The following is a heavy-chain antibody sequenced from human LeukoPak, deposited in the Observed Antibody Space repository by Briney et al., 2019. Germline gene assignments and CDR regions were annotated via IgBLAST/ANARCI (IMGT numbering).Heavy chain of an antibody. Sequence: SETLSLTCTVSGGSISSYYWSWIWQPPGKGLEWIGYIYYSGSTNYNPSLKSRVTISVDTSKNQFSLKLSSVTAADTAVYYCARSSRGYFDYWGQGTLVTVSS. V-gene: IGHV4-59*01. CDR1: GGSISSYY. CDR3: ARSSRGYFDY. D-gene: IGHD6-13*01. J-gene: IGHJ4*02. CDR2: IYYSGST.